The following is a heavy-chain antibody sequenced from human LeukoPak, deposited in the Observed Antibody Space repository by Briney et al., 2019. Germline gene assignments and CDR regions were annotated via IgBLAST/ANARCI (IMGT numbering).Heavy chain of an antibody. D-gene: IGHD1-26*01. J-gene: IGHJ6*02. CDR3: ARGVVGATNYYYGMDV. V-gene: IGHV4-34*01. CDR1: GGSFSGYY. CDR2: INHSGST. Sequence: PSETLSLTCAVYGGSFSGYYWSWIRQHPGKGLEWVGEINHSGSTNYNPSLKSRVTISVDTSKNQFSLKLSSVTAADTAVYYCARGVVGATNYYYGMDVWGQGTTVTVSS.